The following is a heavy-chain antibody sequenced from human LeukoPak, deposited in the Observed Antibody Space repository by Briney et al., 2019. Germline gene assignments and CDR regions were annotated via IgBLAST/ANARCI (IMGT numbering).Heavy chain of an antibody. J-gene: IGHJ4*02. Sequence: PGGSLRLSCAASGFTFSSYWMHWVRQAPGKGLVWVSRINSDGSSTSYADSVKGRFTISRDNAKNTLYLQMNSLRAEDAAVYYCARVGYSSSWYSPYYFDYWGQGTLVTVSS. CDR3: ARVGYSSSWYSPYYFDY. CDR1: GFTFSSYW. V-gene: IGHV3-74*01. CDR2: INSDGSST. D-gene: IGHD6-13*01.